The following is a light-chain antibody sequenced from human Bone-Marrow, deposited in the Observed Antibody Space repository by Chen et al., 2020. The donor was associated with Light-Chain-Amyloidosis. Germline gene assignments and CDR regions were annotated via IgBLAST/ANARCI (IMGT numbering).Light chain of an antibody. V-gene: IGLV2-11*01. J-gene: IGLJ2*01. CDR3: ASLAGRYTLV. CDR1: SSDVGGYNY. Sequence: QSALTQPRSVSGSPGQSATISCSGTSSDVGGYNYVFWYLQHPAKAPTLNIDDVIKRRSGVPDRCSGSTSANTATMTISQLQAEDEADCYCASLAGRYTLVFGGGTKLTVL. CDR2: DVI.